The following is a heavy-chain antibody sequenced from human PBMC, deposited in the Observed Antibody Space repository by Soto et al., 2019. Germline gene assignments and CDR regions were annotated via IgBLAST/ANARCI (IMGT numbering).Heavy chain of an antibody. CDR2: IDPSDSYT. D-gene: IGHD3-3*01. J-gene: IGHJ6*02. V-gene: IGHV5-10-1*01. CDR3: ARDYDFWSGYYYGMDV. CDR1: GYSFTSYW. Sequence: GESLKISCKGSGYSFTSYWISWVRQMPGKGLEWMGRIDPSDSYTNYSPSFQGHVTISADKSISTAYLQWSSLKASDTAMYYCARDYDFWSGYYYGMDVWGQGTTVTVYS.